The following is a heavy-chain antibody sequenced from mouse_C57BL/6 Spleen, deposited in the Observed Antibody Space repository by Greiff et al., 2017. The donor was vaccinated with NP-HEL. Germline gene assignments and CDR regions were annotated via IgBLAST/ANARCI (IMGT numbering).Heavy chain of an antibody. V-gene: IGHV7-3*01. J-gene: IGHJ4*01. Sequence: EVQGVESGGGLVQPGGSLSLSCAASGFTFTDYYMSWVRQPPGKALEWLGFIRNKANGYTTEYSASVKGRFTISRDNSQSILYLQMNALRAEDSATYYCARSYYYGYYAMDYWGQGTSVTVSS. CDR3: ARSYYYGYYAMDY. CDR2: IRNKANGYTT. CDR1: GFTFTDYY. D-gene: IGHD1-1*01.